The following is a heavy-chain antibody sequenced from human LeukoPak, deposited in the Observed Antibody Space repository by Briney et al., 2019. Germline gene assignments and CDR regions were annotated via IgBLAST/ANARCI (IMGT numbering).Heavy chain of an antibody. J-gene: IGHJ4*02. D-gene: IGHD1-1*01. CDR3: ARESHTSTTFDY. CDR1: GFTFSSYA. V-gene: IGHV3-30-3*01. CDR2: ISYDGSNK. Sequence: GGSLRLSCAASGFTFSSYAMHWVRQAPGKELEWVAVISYDGSNKYYADSVKGRFTISRDNSKNTLYLQMNSLRAEDTAVYYCARESHTSTTFDYWGQGTLVTVSS.